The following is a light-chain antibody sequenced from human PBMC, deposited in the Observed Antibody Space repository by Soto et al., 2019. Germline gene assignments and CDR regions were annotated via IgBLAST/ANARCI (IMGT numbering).Light chain of an antibody. J-gene: IGLJ2*01. CDR1: SSNIGAGND. V-gene: IGLV1-40*01. CDR3: QSYDMSLSGWL. Sequence: QPVLTQPPSVSGAPGQRVTISCTGSSSNIGAGNDVHWYQHLPGTAPRLLIFGNSNRPSGVPDRFSGSKSGTSASLAITGLQAEDEADYYCQSYDMSLSGWLLGGGTKVTVL. CDR2: GNS.